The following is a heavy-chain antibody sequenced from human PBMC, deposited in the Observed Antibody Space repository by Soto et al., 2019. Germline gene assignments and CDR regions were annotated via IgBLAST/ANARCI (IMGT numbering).Heavy chain of an antibody. Sequence: QVQLVQSGAEVKKPGASVKVSCKASGYTFTSYGISWVRQAPGQGLEWMGWSSAYNGNTNYAQKLQGRVTMTTDTSTSTAYMELRSLRSDDTAVYYCALSPLRPCSSTSCAEGVDYWGQGTLVTVSS. CDR1: GYTFTSYG. CDR3: ALSPLRPCSSTSCAEGVDY. CDR2: SSAYNGNT. J-gene: IGHJ4*02. V-gene: IGHV1-18*01. D-gene: IGHD2-2*01.